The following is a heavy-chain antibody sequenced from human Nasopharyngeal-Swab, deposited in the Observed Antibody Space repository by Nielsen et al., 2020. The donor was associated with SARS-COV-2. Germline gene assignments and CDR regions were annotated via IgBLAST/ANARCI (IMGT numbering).Heavy chain of an antibody. J-gene: IGHJ6*03. CDR2: ISSSSYI. CDR3: ARDGGNSSSWYWYYYYYMDV. Sequence: GESLKISCAASGFTFSSYSMNWVRQAPGKGLEWVSSISSSSYIYYADSVKGRFTIPRDNAKNSLYLQMNSLRAEDTAVYYCARDGGNSSSWYWYYYYYMDVWGKGTTVTVSS. V-gene: IGHV3-21*01. CDR1: GFTFSSYS. D-gene: IGHD6-13*01.